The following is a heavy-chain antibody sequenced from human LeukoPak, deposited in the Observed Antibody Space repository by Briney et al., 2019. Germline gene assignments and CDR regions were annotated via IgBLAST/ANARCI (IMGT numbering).Heavy chain of an antibody. V-gene: IGHV1-46*01. D-gene: IGHD5-12*01. CDR3: AREVEVAAMEVGDY. Sequence: GASVKVSCKASGYTFTSYYMNWVRQAPGQGLEWLGMINPTGGSTNYAQESQGRVAMTRDTSTSTVYMELSNLRSEDTAVYYCAREVEVAAMEVGDYWGQGTLITVSS. CDR1: GYTFTSYY. J-gene: IGHJ4*02. CDR2: INPTGGST.